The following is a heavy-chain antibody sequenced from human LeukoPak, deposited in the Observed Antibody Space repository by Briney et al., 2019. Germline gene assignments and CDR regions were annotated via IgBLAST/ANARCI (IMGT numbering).Heavy chain of an antibody. CDR3: AIHQYFDWLLVN. D-gene: IGHD3-9*01. CDR2: ISSSSSTI. CDR1: GFTFSSYS. Sequence: GGSLRLSCAASGFTFSSYSMNWVRQAPGKGLERVSYISSSSSTIYYADSVKGRFTISRDNAKNSLYLQMNSLRAEDTAVYYCAIHQYFDWLLVNWGQGTLVTVSS. V-gene: IGHV3-48*04. J-gene: IGHJ4*02.